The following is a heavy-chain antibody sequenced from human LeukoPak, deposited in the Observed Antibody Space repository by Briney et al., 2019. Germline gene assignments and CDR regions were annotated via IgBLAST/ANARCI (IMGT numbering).Heavy chain of an antibody. J-gene: IGHJ4*02. CDR3: ASFVMYWMKNDY. V-gene: IGHV4-39*01. Sequence: SETLSLTCTVSGGSMSSSSYCWGWIRQPPGKGLEGIGSIYYSGSTYYNPSLKSRVTISVDTSKNQFSLKLRSVTAADTAVYYCASFVMYWMKNDYWGQGALVTVSS. CDR1: GGSMSSSSYC. CDR2: IYYSGST. D-gene: IGHD2-8*02.